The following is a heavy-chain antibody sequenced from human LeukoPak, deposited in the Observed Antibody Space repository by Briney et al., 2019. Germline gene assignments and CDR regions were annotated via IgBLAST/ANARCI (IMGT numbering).Heavy chain of an antibody. CDR1: GFTVSSNY. CDR2: IYSGGST. Sequence: GGSLRLSCAASGFTVSSNYMSWVRQAPGKGLEWVSVIYSGGSTYYADSVKGRFTISRDNAKNSLYLQMNSLRAEDTAVYYCARDGGSANAFDIWGQGTMVTVSS. D-gene: IGHD3-16*01. V-gene: IGHV3-66*01. CDR3: ARDGGSANAFDI. J-gene: IGHJ3*02.